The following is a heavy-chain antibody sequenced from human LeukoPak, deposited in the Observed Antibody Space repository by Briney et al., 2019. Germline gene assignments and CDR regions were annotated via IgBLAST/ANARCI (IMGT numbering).Heavy chain of an antibody. CDR3: ARGTVWYFDL. CDR2: IYHSGST. Sequence: PSETLSLTCTVSGYSISSGYYWGWIRQPPGKGLEWIGSIYHSGSTYYNPSLKSRVTISVGRSKNQFSLKLSSVTAADTAVYYCARGTVWYFDLWGRGTLVTVSS. V-gene: IGHV4-38-2*02. CDR1: GYSISSGYY. D-gene: IGHD4-17*01. J-gene: IGHJ2*01.